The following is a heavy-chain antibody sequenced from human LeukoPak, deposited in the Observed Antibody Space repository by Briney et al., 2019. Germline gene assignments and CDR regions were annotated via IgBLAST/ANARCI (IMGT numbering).Heavy chain of an antibody. J-gene: IGHJ4*02. CDR3: ARSGGPYCSSTSCYGDY. Sequence: GESLKISCKGSGYSFTSYWIGWVRQMPGKGLEWMGIIYPGDSDTRYSPSFQGQVTISADKSISTAYLQWSSLKASDTAMYYCARSGGPYCSSTSCYGDYWGQGTLVTVSS. CDR1: GYSFTSYW. V-gene: IGHV5-51*01. CDR2: IYPGDSDT. D-gene: IGHD2-2*01.